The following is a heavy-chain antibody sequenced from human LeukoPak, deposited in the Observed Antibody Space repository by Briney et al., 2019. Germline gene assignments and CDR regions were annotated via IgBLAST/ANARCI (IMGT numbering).Heavy chain of an antibody. CDR3: ARDSSSSVCDY. J-gene: IGHJ4*02. D-gene: IGHD6-6*01. CDR1: GYTFTGYY. Sequence: ASVKVSCKASGYTFTGYYMHWVRQAPGQGLEWMGWINPNNGGTNYAQKFQGRVTMTRDTSISTAYMELSRLRSDDTAVYYCARDSSSSVCDYWGQGTLVTVS. V-gene: IGHV1-2*02. CDR2: INPNNGGT.